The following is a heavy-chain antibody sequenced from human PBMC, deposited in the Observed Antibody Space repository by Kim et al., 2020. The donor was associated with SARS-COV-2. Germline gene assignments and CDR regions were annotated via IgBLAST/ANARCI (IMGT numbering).Heavy chain of an antibody. J-gene: IGHJ4*02. D-gene: IGHD3-22*01. CDR1: GGTFSSYA. CDR2: IIPIFGTA. Sequence: SVKVSCKASGGTFSSYAISWVRQAPGQGLEWMGGIIPIFGTANYAQKFQGRVTITADESTSTAYMELSSLRSEDTAVYYCAITPAEDSSGYYYGGYWGQGTLVTVSS. CDR3: AITPAEDSSGYYYGGY. V-gene: IGHV1-69*13.